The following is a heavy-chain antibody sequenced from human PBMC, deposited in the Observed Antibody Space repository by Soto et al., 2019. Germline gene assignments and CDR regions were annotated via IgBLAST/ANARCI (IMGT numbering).Heavy chain of an antibody. V-gene: IGHV1-69*13. Sequence: SVKVSCKASGGTFSSYAISWVRQAPGQGLEWMGGIIPIFGTANYAQKFQGRVTITADESTSTAYMELSSLRSEDTAVYYCARLGLEYSSSYYFDYWGQGTLVTVSS. CDR1: GGTFSSYA. J-gene: IGHJ4*02. CDR3: ARLGLEYSSSYYFDY. CDR2: IIPIFGTA. D-gene: IGHD6-6*01.